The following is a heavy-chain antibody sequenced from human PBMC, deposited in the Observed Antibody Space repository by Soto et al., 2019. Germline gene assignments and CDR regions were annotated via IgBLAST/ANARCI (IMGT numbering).Heavy chain of an antibody. D-gene: IGHD3-10*01. V-gene: IGHV4-30-4*01. Sequence: QVQLQESGPGLVKPSQTLSLTCTVSGGSISIGDYYWSWIRQPPGKGLEWIGYIYYSGSTYFNPSLRGRTTISGDTSKNQFSLRLSSVTAADTAVYYCARSPAYYSGSGPYLTCFDPWGLGTLVTVSS. CDR3: ARSPAYYSGSGPYLTCFDP. J-gene: IGHJ5*02. CDR2: IYYSGST. CDR1: GGSISIGDYY.